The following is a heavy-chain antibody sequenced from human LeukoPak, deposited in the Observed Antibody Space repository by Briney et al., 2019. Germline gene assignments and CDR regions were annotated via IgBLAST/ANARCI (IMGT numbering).Heavy chain of an antibody. D-gene: IGHD1-26*01. CDR3: ASDVVGGTTNY. Sequence: GGSLRLSCAASGFTFSSSNMHWVRQAPGKGLEWVSYITGSSSAMYYADSVKGRFTISRGNAKDSLFLQMNSLRAEDTAVYYCASDVVGGTTNYWGQGTLVTVSS. CDR2: ITGSSSAM. J-gene: IGHJ4*02. V-gene: IGHV3-48*01. CDR1: GFTFSSSN.